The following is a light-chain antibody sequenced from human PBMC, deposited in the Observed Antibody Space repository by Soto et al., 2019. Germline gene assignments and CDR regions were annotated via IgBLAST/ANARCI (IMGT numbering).Light chain of an antibody. CDR1: SSDVGGYNY. CDR3: SSYTSSSTLVV. J-gene: IGLJ2*01. CDR2: EVS. Sequence: QSALTQPASVSGSPGQSITISCIGTSSDVGGYNYVSWYQQYPGKAPKLMIYEVSNRPSGVSNRFSGSKSGNTASLTISGLQAEDEADYYCSSYTSSSTLVVFGGGTKVTVL. V-gene: IGLV2-14*01.